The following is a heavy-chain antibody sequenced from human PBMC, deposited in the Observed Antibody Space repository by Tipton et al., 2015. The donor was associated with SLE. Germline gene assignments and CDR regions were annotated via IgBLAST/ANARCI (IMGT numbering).Heavy chain of an antibody. CDR3: ARGGLGSNLRGSIYLGY. CDR1: GFTFITYA. J-gene: IGHJ4*02. V-gene: IGHV3-30*04. D-gene: IGHD7-27*01. Sequence: SLRLSCAASGFTFITYAMQWVRQAPGKGLEWVAVISYDGSNKYYADSVKGRFTISRDNSKNTLYLQMNSLRAEDTAVYYCARGGLGSNLRGSIYLGYWGQGTLVTVSS. CDR2: ISYDGSNK.